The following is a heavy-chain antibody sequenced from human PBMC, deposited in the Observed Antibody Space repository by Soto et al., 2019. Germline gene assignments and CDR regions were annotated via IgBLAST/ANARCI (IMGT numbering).Heavy chain of an antibody. J-gene: IGHJ3*01. CDR1: GFTLSMSA. CDR3: AKDRGIIVKAGDAFYV. Sequence: EVQLMASGGGLVQPGGSLRLYCASSGFTLSMSAVNWVRHAPGKGLEWVSYTSDSGDRTYYADSVKGRVTISSDRSKNTVSLQMDSLRAEDTAVYYCAKDRGIIVKAGDAFYVWGQGTKVTVSS. D-gene: IGHD3-16*02. CDR2: TSDSGDRT. V-gene: IGHV3-23*01.